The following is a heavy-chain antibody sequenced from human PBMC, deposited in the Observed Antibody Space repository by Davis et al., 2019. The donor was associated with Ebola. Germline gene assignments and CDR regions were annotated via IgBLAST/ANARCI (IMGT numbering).Heavy chain of an antibody. J-gene: IGHJ6*04. CDR2: INAGNGNT. V-gene: IGHV1-3*01. CDR3: ARARTPVTTVSYYYYGMDV. D-gene: IGHD4-17*01. Sequence: ASVKVSCKASGYTFTSYAMHWVRQAPGQRLEWMGWINAGNGNTKYSQKFQGRVTITRDTSASTAYMELSSLRSEDTAVYYCARARTPVTTVSYYYYGMDVWGKGTTVTVSS. CDR1: GYTFTSYA.